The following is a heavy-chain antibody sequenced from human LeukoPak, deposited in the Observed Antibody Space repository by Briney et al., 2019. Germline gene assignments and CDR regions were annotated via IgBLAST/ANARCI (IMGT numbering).Heavy chain of an antibody. D-gene: IGHD1-26*01. CDR1: GFTFSSYS. CDR3: AKDRTVGASYWYFDL. CDR2: ISSSSNTI. Sequence: GGSLRLSCADSGFTFSSYSMNWVRQAPGKGLEWISYISSSSNTIYYADSVKGRFTISRDSSKNTVFLYMNTLRAEDTAIYYCAKDRTVGASYWYFDLWGRGTLVTVSS. V-gene: IGHV3-48*01. J-gene: IGHJ2*01.